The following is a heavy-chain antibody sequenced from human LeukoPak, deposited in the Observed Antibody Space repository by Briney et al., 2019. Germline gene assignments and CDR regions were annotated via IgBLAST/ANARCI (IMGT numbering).Heavy chain of an antibody. J-gene: IGHJ4*02. CDR3: VRESKVGFLEWLLEY. Sequence: GGSLRLSCAASGFSISDYYMSWIRQVPGKGLAWISYISSSGNDMNYADSVKGRFSLSRDTAKNSLYLQMNNLRAEDMAVYYCVRESKVGFLEWLLEYWGQGTLVTVSS. D-gene: IGHD3-3*01. CDR1: GFSISDYY. CDR2: ISSSGNDM. V-gene: IGHV3-11*01.